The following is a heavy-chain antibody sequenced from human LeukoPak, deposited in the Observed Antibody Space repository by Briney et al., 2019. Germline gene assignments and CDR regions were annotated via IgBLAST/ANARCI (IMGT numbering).Heavy chain of an antibody. CDR3: ARGDGDYDYYYYYGMDV. J-gene: IGHJ6*04. D-gene: IGHD4-17*01. CDR2: IYYSGST. CDR1: GGSISSYY. Sequence: SETLSLTCTVSGGSISSYYWSWIRQPPGKGLEWIGDIYYSGSTNYNPSLKSRVTISVDTSKNQFSLKLSSVTAADTAVYYCARGDGDYDYYYYYGMDVWGKGTTVTVS. V-gene: IGHV4-59*01.